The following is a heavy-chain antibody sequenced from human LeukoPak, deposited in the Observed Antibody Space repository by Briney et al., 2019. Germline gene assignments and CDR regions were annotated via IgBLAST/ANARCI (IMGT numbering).Heavy chain of an antibody. D-gene: IGHD5-18*01. CDR3: ARVAYSDPYMDV. CDR1: GGTFSSYA. J-gene: IGHJ6*03. Sequence: SVKVSCKASGGTFSSYAISWVRQAPGQGLEWMGGIIPIFGTANYAQKFQGRVTITTDESTSTAYMELSSLRSEDTAVYYCARVAYSDPYMDVWGKGTPVTVSS. V-gene: IGHV1-69*05. CDR2: IIPIFGTA.